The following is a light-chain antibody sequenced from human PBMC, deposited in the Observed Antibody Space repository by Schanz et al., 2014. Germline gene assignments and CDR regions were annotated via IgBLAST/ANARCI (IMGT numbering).Light chain of an antibody. CDR3: AAWDDSLRSWV. V-gene: IGLV1-47*02. CDR1: SSNIGSNA. CDR2: GNN. Sequence: QSVLTQPPSASGTPGQRVTISCSGGSSNIGSNAVDWYQQFPGTAPQLLMSGNNQQPSGVPARFSGSKSGTSASLAISVLRYEDEADYYCAAWDDSLRSWVFGGGTKRTVL. J-gene: IGLJ3*02.